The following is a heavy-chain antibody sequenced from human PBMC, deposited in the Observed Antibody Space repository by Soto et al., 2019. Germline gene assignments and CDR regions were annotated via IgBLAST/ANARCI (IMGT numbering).Heavy chain of an antibody. CDR3: ARVLNGYSYGLYYYYYGMDV. V-gene: IGHV3-48*02. J-gene: IGHJ6*02. CDR1: GFTFSSYS. Sequence: GGSLRLSCAASGFTFSSYSMNWVRQAPGKGLEWVSYISSSSSTIYYADSVKGRFTISRDNAKNSLYLQMNSLRDEDTAVYYCARVLNGYSYGLYYYYYGMDVWGQGTTVTVSS. D-gene: IGHD5-18*01. CDR2: ISSSSSTI.